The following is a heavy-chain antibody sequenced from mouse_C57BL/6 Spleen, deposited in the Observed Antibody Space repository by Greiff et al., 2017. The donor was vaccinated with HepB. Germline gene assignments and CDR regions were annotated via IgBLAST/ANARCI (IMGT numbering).Heavy chain of an antibody. D-gene: IGHD2-3*01. CDR3: ARPPFYDGYYLFAY. CDR2: ISSGGSYT. Sequence: DVHLVESGGDLVKPGGSLKLSCAASGFTFSSYGMSWVRQTPDKRLEWVATISSGGSYTYYPDSVKGRFTISRDNAKNTLYLQMSSLKSEDTAMYYCARPPFYDGYYLFAYWGQGTLVTVSA. V-gene: IGHV5-6*01. J-gene: IGHJ3*01. CDR1: GFTFSSYG.